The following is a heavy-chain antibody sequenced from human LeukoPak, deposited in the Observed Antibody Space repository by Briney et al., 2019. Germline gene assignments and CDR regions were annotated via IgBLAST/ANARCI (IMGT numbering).Heavy chain of an antibody. V-gene: IGHV4-59*01. Sequence: SETLSLTCTVSGGSISSYYWSWIRQPPGKGLEWIGYIYYSGGTNYNPSLRSRVTISVDTSKNQFSLKLSSVTAADTAVYYCARGDKGQGFDYWGQGTLVTVSS. D-gene: IGHD5-24*01. J-gene: IGHJ4*02. CDR3: ARGDKGQGFDY. CDR1: GGSISSYY. CDR2: IYYSGGT.